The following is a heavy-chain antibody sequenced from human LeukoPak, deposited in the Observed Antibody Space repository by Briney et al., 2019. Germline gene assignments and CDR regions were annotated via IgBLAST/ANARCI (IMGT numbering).Heavy chain of an antibody. D-gene: IGHD4-17*01. V-gene: IGHV4-61*01. J-gene: IGHJ4*02. CDR2: IYYSGST. CDR3: ARGYGDYSPYYFDY. Sequence: PSETLSLTCTVSGGSISSSSYYWSWIRQPPGKGLEWIGYIYYSGSTNYNPSLKSRVTISVDTSKNQFSLKLSSVTAADTAVYYCARGYGDYSPYYFDYWGQGTLVTVSS. CDR1: GGSISSSSYY.